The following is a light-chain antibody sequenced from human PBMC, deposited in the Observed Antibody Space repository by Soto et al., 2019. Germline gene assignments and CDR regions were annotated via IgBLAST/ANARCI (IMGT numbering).Light chain of an antibody. J-gene: IGLJ1*01. CDR3: AAWDDRLTGYG. CDR2: SDN. Sequence: QSVLTQPPSTSGTPGQRVTISCSGNSSNIGKNYVYCYQQLPGMTPQLLIYSDNQRPSGVPDRFSGSKSGTSASLAISRLRSDDEAYYYCAAWDDRLTGYGFGGGTKLTVL. CDR1: SSNIGKNY. V-gene: IGLV1-47*02.